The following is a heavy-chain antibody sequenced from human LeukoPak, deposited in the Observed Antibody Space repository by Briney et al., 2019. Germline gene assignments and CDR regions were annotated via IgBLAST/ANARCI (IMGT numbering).Heavy chain of an antibody. Sequence: PGGSLRLSCAASGFSFNNYDMHWVRQATRKGLEWVSAIGLAGDTYYPGSVKGRFTISRDDAKNSLFLQMNNLSAGDTAVYYCARGVDYYYYLDVWGKGTTVTVSS. J-gene: IGHJ6*03. CDR3: ARGVDYYYYLDV. V-gene: IGHV3-13*01. CDR1: GFSFNNYD. D-gene: IGHD2-15*01. CDR2: IGLAGDT.